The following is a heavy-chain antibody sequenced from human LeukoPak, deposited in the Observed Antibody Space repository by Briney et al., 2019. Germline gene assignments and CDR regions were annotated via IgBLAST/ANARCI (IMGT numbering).Heavy chain of an antibody. V-gene: IGHV3-7*01. D-gene: IGHD2-2*01. CDR3: ARGNAMGTYYYYYGMDV. Sequence: GGSLRLSCAASGFTFSSYWMSWVRQAPGKGLEWVANIKQDGSEKYYVDSVKGRFTISRDNAKSSLYLQMNSLRAEDTAVYYCARGNAMGTYYYYYGMDVWGQGTTVTVSS. J-gene: IGHJ6*02. CDR2: IKQDGSEK. CDR1: GFTFSSYW.